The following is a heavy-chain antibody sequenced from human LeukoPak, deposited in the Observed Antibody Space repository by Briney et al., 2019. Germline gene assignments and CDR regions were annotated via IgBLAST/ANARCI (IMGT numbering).Heavy chain of an antibody. D-gene: IGHD4-17*01. J-gene: IGHJ4*02. V-gene: IGHV4-34*01. CDR3: ASLTTVTTY. Sequence: SSETLSLTCAVYGGSFSGYYWSWIRQPPGKGLEWIGEINHSGSPSYNPSLKSRVTISVDSSKNQFSLKLSSVTTADTAVYYCASLTTVTTYWGQGTLVTVSS. CDR1: GGSFSGYY. CDR2: INHSGSP.